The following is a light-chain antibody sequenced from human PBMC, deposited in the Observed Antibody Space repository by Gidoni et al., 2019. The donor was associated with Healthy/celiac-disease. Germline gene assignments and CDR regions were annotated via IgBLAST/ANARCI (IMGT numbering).Light chain of an antibody. CDR1: QRISSY. V-gene: IGKV1-39*01. Sequence: DIQMPQSPSSLSASVGDRVTITCRASQRISSYLNWYQQKPGKAPKLLIYAAYSLQSGVPSRFSGSGSGTDFTITISSLQPEDFATYYCQQSYSTPRSFGQGTKLEIK. J-gene: IGKJ2*03. CDR3: QQSYSTPRS. CDR2: AAY.